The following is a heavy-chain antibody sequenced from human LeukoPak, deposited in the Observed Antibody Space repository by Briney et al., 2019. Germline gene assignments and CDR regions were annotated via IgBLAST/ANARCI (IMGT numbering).Heavy chain of an antibody. CDR3: ARRLYGDHSFDY. CDR2: IYYSGST. J-gene: IGHJ4*02. D-gene: IGHD4-17*01. Sequence: SETLSLTCTVSGGSISSYYWGWIRQPPGKGLEWIGYIYYSGSTNYNPSLKSRVTISVDTSKNQFSLKLSSVTAADTAVYYCARRLYGDHSFDYWGQGTLVTVSS. V-gene: IGHV4-59*01. CDR1: GGSISSYY.